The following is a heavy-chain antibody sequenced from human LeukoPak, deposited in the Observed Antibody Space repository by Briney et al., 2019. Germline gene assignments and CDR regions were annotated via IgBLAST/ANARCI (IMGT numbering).Heavy chain of an antibody. V-gene: IGHV4-34*01. CDR3: ARHWVAAYFDY. CDR2: INHSGST. CDR1: GGSFSGYY. D-gene: IGHD2-15*01. J-gene: IGHJ4*02. Sequence: PSETLSLTCAVYGGSFSGYYWSWIRQPPGKGLEWIGEINHSGSTNYNPSLKSRVTISVDTSKNQFSLKLSSVTAADTAVYYCARHWVAAYFDYWGQGTLVTVSS.